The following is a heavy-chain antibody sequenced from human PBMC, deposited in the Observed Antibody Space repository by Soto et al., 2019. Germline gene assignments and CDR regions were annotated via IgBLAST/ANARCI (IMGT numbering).Heavy chain of an antibody. Sequence: GGSLRLSCAASGFTFSSYGMHWVRQAPGKGLEWVAVISYDGSNKYYADSVKGRFTISRDNSKNTLYLQMNSLRAEDTAVYYCANEAVTTVFDYWGQGTLVTVSS. V-gene: IGHV3-30*18. J-gene: IGHJ4*02. CDR2: ISYDGSNK. CDR1: GFTFSSYG. D-gene: IGHD4-17*01. CDR3: ANEAVTTVFDY.